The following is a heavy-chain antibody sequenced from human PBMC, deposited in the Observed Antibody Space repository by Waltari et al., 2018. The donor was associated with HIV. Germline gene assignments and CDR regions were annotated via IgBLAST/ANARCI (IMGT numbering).Heavy chain of an antibody. CDR1: GGSISSYY. V-gene: IGHV4-59*01. Sequence: QVQLQESGPGLVKPSETLSLTCTVSGGSISSYYWSWIRQPPGKGLEWIGYIYYSGSTNYNPPLRSRVTISVDTSKNQFSLKLSSVTAADTAVYYCARSGSYRGYFDYWGQGTLVTVSS. CDR3: ARSGSYRGYFDY. D-gene: IGHD1-26*01. CDR2: IYYSGST. J-gene: IGHJ4*02.